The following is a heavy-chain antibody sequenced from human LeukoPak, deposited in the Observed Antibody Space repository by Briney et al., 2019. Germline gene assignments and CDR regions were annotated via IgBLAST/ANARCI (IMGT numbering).Heavy chain of an antibody. V-gene: IGHV3-7*04. Sequence: PGGSLRLSCAASGFTFSTKWMSWVRQAPGKGLEWVATINQDGSDQYYGDSVKGRLTISRDNAKNSLDLQMYSLRAEDTAVYYCARDYSSGRDFWGQGTLVTVSS. D-gene: IGHD3-22*01. J-gene: IGHJ4*02. CDR1: GFTFSTKW. CDR3: ARDYSSGRDF. CDR2: INQDGSDQ.